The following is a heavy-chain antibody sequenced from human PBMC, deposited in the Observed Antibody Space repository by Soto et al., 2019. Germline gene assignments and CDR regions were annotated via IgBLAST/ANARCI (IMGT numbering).Heavy chain of an antibody. V-gene: IGHV3-74*01. Sequence: EVHLVESGGGLVQPGGSLRLSCAASGFTCSSIGMHWDRQAPGKGLVLVSCINSDVSTTSYADSVKGRFTISPNNATNTMYLQTNRLTAKDTAVYYRVRAIRWGQGPLVTVSS. J-gene: IGHJ4*02. CDR1: GFTCSSIG. CDR2: INSDVSTT. CDR3: VRAIR.